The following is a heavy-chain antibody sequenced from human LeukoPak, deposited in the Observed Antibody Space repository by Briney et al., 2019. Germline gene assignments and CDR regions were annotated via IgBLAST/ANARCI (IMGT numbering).Heavy chain of an antibody. Sequence: GGSLRLSCAASGFTFSGSALHWVRQASGKGLEWVGRIRSTANGYATAYAASVKGRFTISRDDSKNTAYLQMDSLKTEDTAVYYCTTDRHNYYDSSGYYYPYYYYYYMDVWGKGTTVTVSS. CDR2: IRSTANGYAT. CDR3: TTDRHNYYDSSGYYYPYYYYYYMDV. D-gene: IGHD3-22*01. CDR1: GFTFSGSA. J-gene: IGHJ6*03. V-gene: IGHV3-73*01.